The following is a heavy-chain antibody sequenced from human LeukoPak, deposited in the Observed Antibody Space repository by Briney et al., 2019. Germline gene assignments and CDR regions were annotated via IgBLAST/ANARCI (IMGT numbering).Heavy chain of an antibody. D-gene: IGHD3-3*01. V-gene: IGHV3-53*01. CDR1: GFTVSSNY. CDR2: IYSGGSA. CDR3: ARSDYDFWSGHYYYFDY. J-gene: IGHJ4*02. Sequence: GGSLRLSCAASGFTVSSNYMSWVRQAPGKGLEWVSVIYSGGSAYYADSVKGRFTISRDNSKNTLYLQMNSLRAEDTAVYYCARSDYDFWSGHYYYFDYWGQGTLVTVSS.